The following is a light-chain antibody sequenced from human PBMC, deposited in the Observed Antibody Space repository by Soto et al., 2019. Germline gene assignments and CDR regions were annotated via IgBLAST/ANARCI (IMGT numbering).Light chain of an antibody. V-gene: IGKV3-20*01. CDR1: QSVSRSV. CDR3: QQYGSSPGAPT. Sequence: EIVLTQSPGTLSLYPGERATLSCRDSQSVSRSVLAWYQPKPGQAPRLLIYDASSRATGIPDRFSGSGSVTAITLTISRLEPEDFSVYYCQQYGSSPGAPTVCGGTKVEIK. J-gene: IGKJ4*01. CDR2: DAS.